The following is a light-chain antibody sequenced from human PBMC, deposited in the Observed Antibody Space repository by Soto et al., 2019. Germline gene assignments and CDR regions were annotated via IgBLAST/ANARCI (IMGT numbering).Light chain of an antibody. CDR2: AAS. CDR1: QGIRNF. J-gene: IGKJ3*01. CDR3: QTYSSVHV. Sequence: DIQMTQSPTSLSASVGDRVTITCRASQGIRNFVAWYQQKPGKAPKLLIYAASTLHSGVPSRFSGSGSGTDFAPSVNRLKPEDVATYSCQTYSSVHVFGPGTKVDIK. V-gene: IGKV1-27*01.